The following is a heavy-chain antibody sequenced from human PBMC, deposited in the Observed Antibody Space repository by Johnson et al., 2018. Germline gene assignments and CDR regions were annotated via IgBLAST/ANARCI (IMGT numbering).Heavy chain of an antibody. CDR3: AKRMSPTTLRWEAFDI. CDR1: GFTFSNYA. Sequence: VQLVEGGGGLVQPGGSLRLCCAASGFTFSNYAMIWVRQAPGEGLDWVSAIGGRGTTIFYADSVKGRFTISRDNSKNTLYLQMESLRADDTAVYFCAKRMSPTTLRWEAFDIWGQGTMVTVSS. CDR2: IGGRGTTI. D-gene: IGHD2-2*01. V-gene: IGHV3-23*04. J-gene: IGHJ3*02.